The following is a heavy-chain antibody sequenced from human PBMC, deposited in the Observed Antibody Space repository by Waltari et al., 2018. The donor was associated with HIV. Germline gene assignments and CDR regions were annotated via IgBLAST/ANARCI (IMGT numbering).Heavy chain of an antibody. CDR3: ARGVCSSTSCPRKDAFDI. Sequence: QVQLQESGPGLVKPSETLSLNCTVSGGSIRNYYWTWIRQPPGKALEWIGYIYYSGSTTYNPSLKSRVTISVDTSKSQFSLKLNSVTAADTAIYYCARGVCSSTSCPRKDAFDIWGQGTMVTVSS. V-gene: IGHV4-59*01. J-gene: IGHJ3*02. CDR1: GGSIRNYY. CDR2: IYYSGST. D-gene: IGHD2-2*01.